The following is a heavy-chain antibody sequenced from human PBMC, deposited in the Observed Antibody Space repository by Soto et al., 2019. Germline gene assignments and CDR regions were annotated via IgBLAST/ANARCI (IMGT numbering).Heavy chain of an antibody. D-gene: IGHD3-3*01. CDR3: VRDHHDYDFWSFNPRGYFGL. Sequence: MHWVRQAPGKGLVWVSRINDDGSRTKYADSVEGRLTISRDTAKNTLYLQMDSLRVEDTAVYYCVRDHHDYDFWSFNPRGYFGL. V-gene: IGHV3-74*01. CDR2: INDDGSRT. J-gene: IGHJ2*01.